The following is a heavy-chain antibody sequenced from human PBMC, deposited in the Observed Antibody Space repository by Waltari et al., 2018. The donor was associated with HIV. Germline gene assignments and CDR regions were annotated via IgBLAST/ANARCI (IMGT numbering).Heavy chain of an antibody. CDR3: AREGARMTTMIYYYYGMDV. CDR1: GYTFTGYY. CDR2: INPNSGGT. Sequence: VQLVQSGAEVKKPGASVKVSCKASGYTFTGYYMHWVRQAPGQGLEWMGRINPNSGGTNYAQQFQGRVTMTRETSISTAYMELSRLRSDDTAVYYCAREGARMTTMIYYYYGMDVWGQGTTVTVSS. D-gene: IGHD4-4*01. J-gene: IGHJ6*02. V-gene: IGHV1-2*06.